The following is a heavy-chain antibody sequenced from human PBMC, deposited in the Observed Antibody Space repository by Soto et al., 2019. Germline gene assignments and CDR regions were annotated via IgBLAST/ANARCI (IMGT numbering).Heavy chain of an antibody. J-gene: IGHJ4*02. Sequence: LSLTFTVSGGSISSGDYYWSWIRQPPGKCLEWIGYIYYSGRTYYNPSLKSRVTISVDTSKNQFSLKLSSVTAADTAVYYCARDVEWHDSSGYYDSWGQETMVTVSS. CDR1: GGSISSGDYY. CDR2: IYYSGRT. D-gene: IGHD3-22*01. CDR3: ARDVEWHDSSGYYDS. V-gene: IGHV4-30-4*01.